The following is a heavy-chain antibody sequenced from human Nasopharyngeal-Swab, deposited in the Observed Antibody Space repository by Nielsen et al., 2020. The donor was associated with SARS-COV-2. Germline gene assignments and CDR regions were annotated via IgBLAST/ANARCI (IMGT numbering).Heavy chain of an antibody. D-gene: IGHD1-14*01. CDR1: GYTFTDYY. J-gene: IGHJ4*02. CDR3: ARDDGDVPGMTGSGPPGGY. Sequence: SVKVSCKASGYTFTDYYMHWVRQAPGEGLDYMGRINPHSGDTNFAQKFQGRVTVTRDTSINTAYMELSSLRFDDTAVYYCARDDGDVPGMTGSGPPGGYWGQGTLVTVSS. V-gene: IGHV1-2*06. CDR2: INPHSGDT.